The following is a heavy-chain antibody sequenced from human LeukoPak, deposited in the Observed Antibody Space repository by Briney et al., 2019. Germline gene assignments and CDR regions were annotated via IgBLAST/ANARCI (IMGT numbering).Heavy chain of an antibody. CDR3: AKDGRSYGLDYFDY. Sequence: PGGSLRLSCAASGFTFSSYAMHRVRQAPGKGLEWVSAISGSGGSTYYADSVKGRFTISRDNSKNTLYLQMNSLRAEDTAVYYCAKDGRSYGLDYFDYWGQGTLVTVSS. J-gene: IGHJ4*02. D-gene: IGHD5-18*01. CDR1: GFTFSSYA. V-gene: IGHV3-23*01. CDR2: ISGSGGST.